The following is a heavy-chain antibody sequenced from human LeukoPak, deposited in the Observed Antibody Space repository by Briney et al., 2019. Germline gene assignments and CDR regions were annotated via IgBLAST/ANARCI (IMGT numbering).Heavy chain of an antibody. CDR3: AREEAYCGGDCYSPFDY. J-gene: IGHJ4*02. D-gene: IGHD2-21*02. V-gene: IGHV1-69*04. CDR2: IIPILGIA. Sequence: GASVKVSCKVSGGTFSSYAISWVRQAPGQGLEWMGRIIPILGIANYAQKFQGRVTITADKSTSTAYMELSSLRSEDTAVYYCAREEAYCGGDCYSPFDYWGQGTLVTVSS. CDR1: GGTFSSYA.